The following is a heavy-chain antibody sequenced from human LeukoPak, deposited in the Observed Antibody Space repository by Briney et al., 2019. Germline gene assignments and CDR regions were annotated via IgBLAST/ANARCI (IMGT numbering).Heavy chain of an antibody. V-gene: IGHV1-8*01. Sequence: ASVKVSCKASGYTFTSYDINWVRQAPGQGLEWMGWMNPNSGNTGYAQKFQGRVTMTRDTSISTAYMELSSLRSEDTAVYYCARMSYYDSSGDNWFDPWGQGPRSPSPQ. CDR3: ARMSYYDSSGDNWFDP. CDR2: MNPNSGNT. CDR1: GYTFTSYD. D-gene: IGHD3-22*01. J-gene: IGHJ5*02.